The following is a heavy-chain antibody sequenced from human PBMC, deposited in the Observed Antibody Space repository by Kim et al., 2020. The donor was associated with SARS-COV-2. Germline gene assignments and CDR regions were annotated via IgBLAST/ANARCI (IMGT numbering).Heavy chain of an antibody. Sequence: GGSLRLSCAASGFTFSSYWMSWVRQAPGKGLEWVANIKQDGSEKYYVDSVKGRFTISRDNAKNSLYLQMNSLRAEDTAVYYCARDYGDDMKWSTLDYWGQGTLVTVSS. J-gene: IGHJ4*02. D-gene: IGHD3-9*01. CDR3: ARDYGDDMKWSTLDY. V-gene: IGHV3-7*01. CDR1: GFTFSSYW. CDR2: IKQDGSEK.